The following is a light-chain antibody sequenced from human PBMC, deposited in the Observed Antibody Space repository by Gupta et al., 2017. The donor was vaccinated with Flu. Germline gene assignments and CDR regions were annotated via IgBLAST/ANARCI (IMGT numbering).Light chain of an antibody. V-gene: IGKV1-5*03. CDR1: QNIDSW. CDR2: KAS. J-gene: IGKJ1*01. Sequence: DIPLTQSPSSLSASLGARVTFTCRASQNIDSWLAWYQQRPGKAPRLLIYKASNLESGVPSRFSGSGSGTEFTLAISSLQPDDLATYYCQQDDSYPWTFGQGTKV. CDR3: QQDDSYPWT.